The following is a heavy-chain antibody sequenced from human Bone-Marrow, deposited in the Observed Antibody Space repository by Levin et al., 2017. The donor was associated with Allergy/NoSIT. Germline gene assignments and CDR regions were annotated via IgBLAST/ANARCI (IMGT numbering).Heavy chain of an antibody. D-gene: IGHD1-1*01. CDR1: GFTFSSYS. V-gene: IGHV3-21*01. CDR3: VIDEKPCTTFGAFDV. J-gene: IGHJ3*01. Sequence: GGSLRLSCAATGFTFSSYSMTWVRQAPGKGLEWVASISDTAAYTYIADSLKGRFSISRDDAKDSVFLQMQGLRGDDTAVYYCVIDEKPCTTFGAFDVWGQGTMVTVSS. CDR2: ISDTAAYT.